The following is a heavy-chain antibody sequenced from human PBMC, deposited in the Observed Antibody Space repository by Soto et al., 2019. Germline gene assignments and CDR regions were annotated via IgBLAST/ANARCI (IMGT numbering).Heavy chain of an antibody. CDR2: RWHYGSDT. J-gene: IGHJ6*02. CDR3: AREPRGPDCGMDV. V-gene: IGHV3-33*01. CDR1: GFSVNTYA. D-gene: IGHD3-16*01. Sequence: QVQLVESGGGVVQPGRSLRLSCTASGFSVNTYAIHWVRQAPGQGPEWVAVRWHYGSDTYHADSVRGQFTISRANSTNTLYLQMNSRSAEDTALYYCAREPRGPDCGMDVWGQGTTVTVSS.